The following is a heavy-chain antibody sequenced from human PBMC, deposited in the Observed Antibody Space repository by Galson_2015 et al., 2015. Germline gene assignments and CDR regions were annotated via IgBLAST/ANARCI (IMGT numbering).Heavy chain of an antibody. V-gene: IGHV4-34*01. D-gene: IGHD3-10*01. CDR1: GGPFSDYF. J-gene: IGHJ3*02. CDR2: INHSGST. Sequence: ETLSLTCAVYGGPFSDYFWTWIRQPPGKGLEWIGEINHSGSTNYNPSLKSRITVSLDTSKNQFSLKLNSTSAADTAVYYSARLVPSGSGTYNDAFDIWGQGTMVTVSS. CDR3: ARLVPSGSGTYNDAFDI.